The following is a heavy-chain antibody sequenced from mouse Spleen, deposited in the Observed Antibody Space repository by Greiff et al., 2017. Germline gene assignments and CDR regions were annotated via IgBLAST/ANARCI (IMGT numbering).Heavy chain of an antibody. V-gene: IGHV1-42*01. CDR2: INPSTGGT. CDR3: ARKETYSNHVGFAY. D-gene: IGHD2-5*01. Sequence: EVQLQQSGPELVKPGASVKISCKASGYSFTGYYMNWVKQSPEKSLEWIGEINPSTGGTTYNQKFKAKATLTVDKSSSTAYMQLKSLTSEDSAVYYCARKETYSNHVGFAYWGQGTLVTVSA. J-gene: IGHJ3*01. CDR1: GYSFTGYY.